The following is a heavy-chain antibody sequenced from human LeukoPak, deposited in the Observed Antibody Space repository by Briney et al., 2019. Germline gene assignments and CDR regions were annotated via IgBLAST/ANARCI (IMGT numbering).Heavy chain of an antibody. Sequence: PSETLSLTCAVYGGSFSGYYWSWIRQPPGKGLEWIGEINHSGSTNYNPSLKSRVTISVDTSKNQFSLKLSSVTAADTAVYCCARQVKLNVPFDIWGQGTMVTVSS. J-gene: IGHJ3*02. V-gene: IGHV4-34*01. CDR1: GGSFSGYY. CDR3: ARQVKLNVPFDI. D-gene: IGHD1-1*01. CDR2: INHSGST.